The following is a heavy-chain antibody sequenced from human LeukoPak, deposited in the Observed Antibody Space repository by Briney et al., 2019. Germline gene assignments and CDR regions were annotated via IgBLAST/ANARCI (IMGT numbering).Heavy chain of an antibody. CDR1: GGTFSSYA. CDR3: ARDIDHYDSSGYYYY. V-gene: IGHV1-69*05. D-gene: IGHD3-22*01. CDR2: IIPIFGTA. Sequence: SVKVSCKASGGTFSSYAISWVRQAPGQGLEWMGGIIPIFGTANYAQKFQGRVTITTDESTSTAYMELSSLRSEDTAVYYCARDIDHYDSSGYYYYWGQGALVTVSS. J-gene: IGHJ4*02.